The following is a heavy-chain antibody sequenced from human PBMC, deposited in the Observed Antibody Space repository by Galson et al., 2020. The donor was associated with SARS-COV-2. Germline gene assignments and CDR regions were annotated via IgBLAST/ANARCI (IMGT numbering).Heavy chain of an antibody. V-gene: IGHV3-13*01. CDR3: ARALPFLGAVAGPYYYGMDV. CDR1: GFTFNSYD. J-gene: IGHJ6*02. Sequence: GGSLRLSCVASGFTFNSYDMHWVRQATGKGLEWVSAIGTAGDTYYPGSVKGRFTISRENAKNSLYLQMNSLRAGDTAVYYCARALPFLGAVAGPYYYGMDVWGQGTTVTVSS. D-gene: IGHD6-19*01. CDR2: IGTAGDT.